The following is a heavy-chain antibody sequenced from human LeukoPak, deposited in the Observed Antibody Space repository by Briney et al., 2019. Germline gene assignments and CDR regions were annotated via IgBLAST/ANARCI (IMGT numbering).Heavy chain of an antibody. Sequence: ASMKVSCKASGYTFTSYDINWVRQATGQGLEWMGWMNPNSGNTGYAQKFQGRVTMTRNTSISTVYMELTRLTSDNTAVYFCARDGALWVGDFTFYFDSWGQGSLVTVSS. CDR1: GYTFTSYD. V-gene: IGHV1-8*01. J-gene: IGHJ4*02. D-gene: IGHD3-10*01. CDR3: ARDGALWVGDFTFYFDS. CDR2: MNPNSGNT.